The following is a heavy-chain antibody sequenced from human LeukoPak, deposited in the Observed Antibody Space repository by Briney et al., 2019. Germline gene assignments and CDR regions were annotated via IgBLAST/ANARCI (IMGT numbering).Heavy chain of an antibody. Sequence: SETLSLTCAVYGGSFSGYYWTWIRQPPGKGLEWIGEINHSGSTNYSPSLKSRVAISVDTSKNQFSLNLSSVTAADTAVYYCARSYNRVELLYYWGQGTLVTVSS. D-gene: IGHD3-10*01. CDR2: INHSGST. V-gene: IGHV4-34*01. J-gene: IGHJ4*02. CDR1: GGSFSGYY. CDR3: ARSYNRVELLYY.